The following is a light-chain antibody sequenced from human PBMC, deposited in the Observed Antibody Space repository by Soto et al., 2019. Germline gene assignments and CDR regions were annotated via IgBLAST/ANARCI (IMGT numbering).Light chain of an antibody. Sequence: EIVVTQSPGTLSLSPGERATLSCRASQSVSSNHLAWYQLKPGQAPRLLIFASTGRPAVIPDRFSGSGSGTDFTLTISRLEPEDSAMYYCQQYGSSPYTFGQGTKVDIK. CDR1: QSVSSNH. CDR3: QQYGSSPYT. CDR2: AST. V-gene: IGKV3-20*01. J-gene: IGKJ2*01.